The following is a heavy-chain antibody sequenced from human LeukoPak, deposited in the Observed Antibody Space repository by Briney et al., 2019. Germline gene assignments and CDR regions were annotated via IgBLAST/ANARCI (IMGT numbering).Heavy chain of an antibody. CDR1: GFTFRRYC. V-gene: IGHV3-74*01. Sequence: GGSVRLSHAASGFTFRRYCMHGVRHAPGRGLVWVSCINTDGSTTTYAESVKGRFTISRDKSKNTLYMQMNSLRAEDTAVYYCARGAGGGYFDYWGQGTLVTVSS. CDR2: INTDGSTT. D-gene: IGHD3-10*01. CDR3: ARGAGGGYFDY. J-gene: IGHJ4*02.